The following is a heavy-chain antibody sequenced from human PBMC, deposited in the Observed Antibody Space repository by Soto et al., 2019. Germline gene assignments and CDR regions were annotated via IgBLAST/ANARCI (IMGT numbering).Heavy chain of an antibody. Sequence: SETLSLTCTVSGGSINSYSFYWGWIRQPPGKGLEWIGSIFYSGSTYYNPSLESRVPISIDTSNNQFSLKLNSVTAADSAVYSCAILTLARTWAMDVWGQGTTVTVSS. J-gene: IGHJ6*02. CDR2: IFYSGST. CDR3: AILTLARTWAMDV. CDR1: GGSINSYSFY. V-gene: IGHV4-39*01. D-gene: IGHD7-27*01.